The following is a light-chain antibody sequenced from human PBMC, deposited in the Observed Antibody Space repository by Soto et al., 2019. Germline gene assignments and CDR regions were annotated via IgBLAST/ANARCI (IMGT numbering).Light chain of an antibody. CDR3: QQYDNVTLT. Sequence: DFQMTQSPSSLSASVGDRVNITCQASQDISDYLNWYQQKPGRDPKLLIYDASNLETGVPSRFSGSGSGTDFNLTISRLQTEDIATYYCQQYDNVTLTFGGGTKVDIK. V-gene: IGKV1-33*01. CDR1: QDISDY. CDR2: DAS. J-gene: IGKJ4*01.